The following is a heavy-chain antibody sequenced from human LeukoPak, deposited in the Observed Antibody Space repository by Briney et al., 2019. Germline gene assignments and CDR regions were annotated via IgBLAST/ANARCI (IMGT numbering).Heavy chain of an antibody. CDR1: GASTRRSY. D-gene: IGHD6-6*01. Sequence: SETLSLTCTVSGASTRRSYWSWIRQPPGKGLEWIGYIYYSGSTNYNPSLDSRVTISVDTSKIQLSLNLTSVTAADTAVYYCARHGPTSYYFDYWGQGTLVTVYS. J-gene: IGHJ4*02. V-gene: IGHV4-59*08. CDR2: IYYSGST. CDR3: ARHGPTSYYFDY.